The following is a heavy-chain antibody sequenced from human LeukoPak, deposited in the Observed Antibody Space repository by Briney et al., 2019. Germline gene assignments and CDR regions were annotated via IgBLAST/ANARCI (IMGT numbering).Heavy chain of an antibody. J-gene: IGHJ3*02. CDR3: ARLGQPNAFDI. CDR2: FYYSGST. V-gene: IGHV4-59*08. Sequence: SETLSLTCTVSGGSISNYYWSWIRQPPGKGLECIGYFYYSGSTNYNPSLKSRVTISVDTSKSQFPLKLTSVTAADTAVYYCARLGQPNAFDIWGQGTMVTVSP. D-gene: IGHD3-16*01. CDR1: GGSISNYY.